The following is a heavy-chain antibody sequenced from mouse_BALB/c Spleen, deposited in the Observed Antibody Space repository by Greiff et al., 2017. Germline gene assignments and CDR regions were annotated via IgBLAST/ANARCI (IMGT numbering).Heavy chain of an antibody. J-gene: IGHJ4*01. Sequence: EVQLVESGGGLVQPGGSLKLSCAASGFDFSRYWMSWVRQAPGKGLEWIGEINPDSSTINYTPSLEDKFIISRDNAKNTLYLQMSKVRSEDTALYYCARPGNWDGYYYAMDYWGQGTSVTVSS. CDR3: ARPGNWDGYYYAMDY. CDR1: GFDFSRYW. D-gene: IGHD4-1*01. CDR2: INPDSSTI. V-gene: IGHV4-1*02.